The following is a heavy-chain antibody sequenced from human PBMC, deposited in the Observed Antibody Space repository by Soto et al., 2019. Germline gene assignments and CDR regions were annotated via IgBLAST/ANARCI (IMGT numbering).Heavy chain of an antibody. D-gene: IGHD4-17*01. J-gene: IGHJ4*02. V-gene: IGHV4-59*01. Sequence: PSETLSLTYTASGGAISTYYWSRIRQPPGKGLEWIGYIYYSGSTNYNPSLKSRVTISVDTSKNQFSLKLSSVTAADTAVYYCARSYGDYVFDYWGQGTLVTVS. CDR1: GGAISTYY. CDR3: ARSYGDYVFDY. CDR2: IYYSGST.